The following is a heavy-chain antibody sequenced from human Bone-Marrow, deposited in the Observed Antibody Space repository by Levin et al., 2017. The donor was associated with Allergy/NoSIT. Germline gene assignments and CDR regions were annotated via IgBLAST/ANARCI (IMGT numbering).Heavy chain of an antibody. V-gene: IGHV3-21*01. Sequence: GGSLRLSCAASGFTFSTYTMNWVRQAPGKGLEWVSSMSSSSVYIYYADSLKGRSTISRDNAKTSLFLQMTSLRAEDTAIYYCARTTGTTLSGAFENWGHGTMVTVSS. CDR1: GFTFSTYT. D-gene: IGHD1-7*01. CDR3: ARTTGTTLSGAFEN. CDR2: MSSSSVYI. J-gene: IGHJ3*02.